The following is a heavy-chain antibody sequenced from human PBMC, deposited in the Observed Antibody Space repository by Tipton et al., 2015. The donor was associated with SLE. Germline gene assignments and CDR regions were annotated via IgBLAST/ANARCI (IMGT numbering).Heavy chain of an antibody. Sequence: TLSLTCTVSGGSISSYSWSWIRQPAGKGLEWIGRIYTSGSTNYNPSLKSRVTMSVDTSKNQFSLKLSSVPHADPAVYYCARVGELLGAFDIWGQGTMVTVPS. CDR1: GGSISSYS. J-gene: IGHJ3*02. D-gene: IGHD1-26*01. CDR3: ARVGELLGAFDI. CDR2: IYTSGST. V-gene: IGHV4-4*07.